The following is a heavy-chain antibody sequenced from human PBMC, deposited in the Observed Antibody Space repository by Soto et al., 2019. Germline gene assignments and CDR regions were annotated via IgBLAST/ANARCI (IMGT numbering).Heavy chain of an antibody. Sequence: GGSLRLSCAASGFTFSSYAMSWVRQGPGKGLEWVSGISGSGGSTYYADSGKGRFTISRDNSKNTLYLQINSLRAEDTAAYYCAKDRYSVKTRDFDYWGQGTLVTVSS. CDR3: AKDRYSVKTRDFDY. CDR2: ISGSGGST. CDR1: GFTFSSYA. D-gene: IGHD5-12*01. V-gene: IGHV3-23*01. J-gene: IGHJ4*02.